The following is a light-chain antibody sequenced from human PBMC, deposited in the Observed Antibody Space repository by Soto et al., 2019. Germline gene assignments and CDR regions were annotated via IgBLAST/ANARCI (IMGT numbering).Light chain of an antibody. Sequence: EIVMTQSSAPLPLSPGGRAALSFRASESVSSNQLAWYQQKPGLAPRLLIYDASSRASGIPERFSGSGSGTGFSLTISSLEPEDFAVYYCQQYGSSPITFGQGTRLEIK. CDR2: DAS. V-gene: IGKV3D-20*01. CDR3: QQYGSSPIT. J-gene: IGKJ5*01. CDR1: ESVSSNQ.